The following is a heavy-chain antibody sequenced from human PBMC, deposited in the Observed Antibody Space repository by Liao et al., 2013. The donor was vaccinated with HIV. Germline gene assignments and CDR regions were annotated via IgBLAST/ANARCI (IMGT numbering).Heavy chain of an antibody. CDR3: ARSTYYYDSSGYLISWFDP. Sequence: QVRLQQWGAGLLKPSETLSLTCAVYGGSFSGYYWSWIRQPPGKGLEWIGEINHSGSTNYDPSLKSRVTMSVDTSKNQFSLKLSSVTAADTAVYYCARSTYYYDSSGYLISWFDPWGQGTLVTVSS. CDR1: GGSFSGYY. V-gene: IGHV4-34*01. J-gene: IGHJ5*02. CDR2: INHSGST. D-gene: IGHD3-22*01.